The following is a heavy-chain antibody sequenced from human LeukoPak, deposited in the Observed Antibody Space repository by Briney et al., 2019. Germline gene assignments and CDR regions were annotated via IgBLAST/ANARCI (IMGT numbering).Heavy chain of an antibody. D-gene: IGHD3-16*01. CDR3: ARGGPADGSYDYVWGSLGGPFEYYFDY. CDR1: GGSISSYY. Sequence: SETLSLTCTVSGGSISSYYWSWIRQPPGKGLEWIGYIYHSGSTNYNPSLKSRVTISVDTSKNQFSLKLSSVTAADTAVYYCARGGPADGSYDYVWGSLGGPFEYYFDYWGQGTLVTVSS. J-gene: IGHJ4*02. CDR2: IYHSGST. V-gene: IGHV4-59*01.